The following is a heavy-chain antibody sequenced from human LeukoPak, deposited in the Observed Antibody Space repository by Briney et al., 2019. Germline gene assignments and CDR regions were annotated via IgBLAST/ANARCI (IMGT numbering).Heavy chain of an antibody. D-gene: IGHD2-2*01. Sequence: ASVKVSCKASGYSFTAYYMHWVRQAPGQGLEYMGWINPNSGGTNSSQKFQDRVTLTRDTSISTAYMELSRLRSDDTAVYYCARPGEPIVVVPAARGYYYGTDVWGQGTTVTVSS. J-gene: IGHJ6*02. CDR1: GYSFTAYY. CDR3: ARPGEPIVVVPAARGYYYGTDV. V-gene: IGHV1-2*02. CDR2: INPNSGGT.